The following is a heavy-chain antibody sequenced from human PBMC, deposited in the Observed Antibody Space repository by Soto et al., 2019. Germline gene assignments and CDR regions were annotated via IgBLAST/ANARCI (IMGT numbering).Heavy chain of an antibody. V-gene: IGHV3-30*03. CDR3: AGGLRYFDWLCHY. J-gene: IGHJ4*02. D-gene: IGHD3-9*01. CDR2: ISYDGGNK. CDR1: GFTFSSYG. Sequence: PGGSLILSCAASGFTFSSYGMRWVRQAPGKGLEWVAVISYDGGNKYYADSVKGRFTISRDNSKSTLYLQMNSLRAEDTAVYYCAGGLRYFDWLCHYWGQGTLVTVSS.